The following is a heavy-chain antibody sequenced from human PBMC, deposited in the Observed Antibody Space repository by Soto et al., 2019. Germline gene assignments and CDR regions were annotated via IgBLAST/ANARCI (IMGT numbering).Heavy chain of an antibody. CDR2: IYPGDSDT. V-gene: IGHV5-51*01. CDR1: GYSFTSYW. CDR3: ARHSRTHYDILTGYYEVQTCFDP. Sequence: PGESLKISCKGSGYSFTSYWIGWVRQMPGKGLEWMGIIYPGDSDTRYSPSFQGQVTISADKSISTAYLQWSSLKASDTAMYYCARHSRTHYDILTGYYEVQTCFDPWGQGTLVTVAS. J-gene: IGHJ5*02. D-gene: IGHD3-9*01.